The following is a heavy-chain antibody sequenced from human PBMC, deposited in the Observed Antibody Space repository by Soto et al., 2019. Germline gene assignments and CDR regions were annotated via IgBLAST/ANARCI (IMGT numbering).Heavy chain of an antibody. J-gene: IGHJ6*03. Sequence: SKTLSLTCAVYGGSLSGYYWSWTRQPPGRGLEWIGEINHSGSTNYNPSLKSRVTISVDTSKNQFSLKLSSVTAADTAVYYCARAQLLRGYYYYYMDVWGKGTTVTVSS. D-gene: IGHD2-2*01. CDR1: GGSLSGYY. V-gene: IGHV4-34*01. CDR3: ARAQLLRGYYYYYMDV. CDR2: INHSGST.